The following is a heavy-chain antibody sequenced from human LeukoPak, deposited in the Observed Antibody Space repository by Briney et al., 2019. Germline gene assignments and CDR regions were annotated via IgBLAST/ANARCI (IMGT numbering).Heavy chain of an antibody. J-gene: IGHJ4*02. D-gene: IGHD3-9*01. CDR2: ISAYNGNT. CDR3: ARDGTHGHFDWLLHH. Sequence: ASVKVSCKASGYTFTSYGISRVRQAPGQGLEWMGWISAYNGNTNYAQKLQGRVTMTTDTSTSTAYMELRSLRSDDTAVYYCARDGTHGHFDWLLHHWGQGTLVTVSS. CDR1: GYTFTSYG. V-gene: IGHV1-18*04.